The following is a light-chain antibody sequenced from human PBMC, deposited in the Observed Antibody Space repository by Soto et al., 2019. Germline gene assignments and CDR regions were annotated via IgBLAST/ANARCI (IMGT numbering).Light chain of an antibody. V-gene: IGKV3-11*01. J-gene: IGKJ2*01. CDR3: QQRSNWPHT. Sequence: EIVLTQSPATLSLSPGERATLSCRASRSVSFYLAWYQQKPGQAPRLLIYDASNRATGIPARFSGSGAGTDYTLTISSLEPDDFAVYFCQQRSNWPHTVGQGIKLEIK. CDR2: DAS. CDR1: RSVSFY.